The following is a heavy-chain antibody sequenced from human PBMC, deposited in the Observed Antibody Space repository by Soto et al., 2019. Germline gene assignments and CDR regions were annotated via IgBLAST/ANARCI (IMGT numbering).Heavy chain of an antibody. Sequence: GGALRLSCAASGFTFSSYGMHWVRQAPGKGLEWVAVISYDGSNKYYADSVKGRFTISRDNSKNTLYLQMNSLRAEDTAVSYCAKDLAIAEAGPAFDPWGQGTLVTVSS. CDR2: ISYDGSNK. J-gene: IGHJ5*02. D-gene: IGHD6-13*01. CDR3: AKDLAIAEAGPAFDP. V-gene: IGHV3-30*18. CDR1: GFTFSSYG.